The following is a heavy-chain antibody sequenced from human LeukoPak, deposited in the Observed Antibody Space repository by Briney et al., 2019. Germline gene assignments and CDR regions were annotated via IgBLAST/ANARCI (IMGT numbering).Heavy chain of an antibody. CDR1: GGSFSGYY. D-gene: IGHD4-17*01. J-gene: IGHJ4*02. Sequence: SETLSLTCAVYGGSFSGYYWSWIRQPPGKGLEWIGEINHSGSTNYNPSLKSRVTISVDTAKNQFSLTLSSVTAADTAVYYCARAHGDYMNYFDYWGQGTLVTVSS. V-gene: IGHV4-34*01. CDR3: ARAHGDYMNYFDY. CDR2: INHSGST.